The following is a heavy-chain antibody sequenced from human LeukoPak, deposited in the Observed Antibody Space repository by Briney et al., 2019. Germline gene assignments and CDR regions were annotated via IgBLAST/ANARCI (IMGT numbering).Heavy chain of an antibody. CDR3: AREANCGDTTCPPT. CDR2: IYYTGTT. J-gene: IGHJ5*02. D-gene: IGHD2-21*01. V-gene: IGHV4-39*07. CDR1: GGSIRISSYY. Sequence: SETLSLTCTVSGGSIRISSYYWGWIRQPPGKGLEWIASIYYTGTTYYNPSLESRVTISLDTSANHLSLKVTSVTAADTAVYYCAREANCGDTTCPPTWGPGTLVTVSS.